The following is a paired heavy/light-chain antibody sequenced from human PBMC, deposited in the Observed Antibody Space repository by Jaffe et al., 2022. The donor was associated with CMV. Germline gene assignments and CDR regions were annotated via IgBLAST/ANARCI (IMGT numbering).Heavy chain of an antibody. CDR1: GGSISSDAYY. V-gene: IGHV4-31*03. J-gene: IGHJ4*02. CDR2: IYHSGST. CDR3: ARVIIAIQGYFDY. D-gene: IGHD2-21*01. Sequence: QVQLQESGPGLVKPSQTLSLTCTVSGGSISSDAYYWSWIRQHPGKGLEWIGFIYHSGSTYYNPSLKSRVTISVETSKNQFSLKLSSVTAADTAVYYCARVIIAIQGYFDYWGQGTLVTVSS.
Light chain of an antibody. J-gene: IGKJ4*01. Sequence: EIVLTQSPGTLSLSPGERATLSCRASQRISSNHLAWYQQKPGQAPRLLIYAASSRATGIPDRFSGSGSGTDFTLTISRLEPEDFAVYYCQQYGSSLLTFGGGTKVEIK. V-gene: IGKV3-20*01. CDR2: AAS. CDR3: QQYGSSLLT. CDR1: QRISSNH.